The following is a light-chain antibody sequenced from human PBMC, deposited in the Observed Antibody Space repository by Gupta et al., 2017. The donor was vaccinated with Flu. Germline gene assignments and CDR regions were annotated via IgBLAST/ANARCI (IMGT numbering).Light chain of an antibody. J-gene: IGKJ2*01. Sequence: NVMTQAPGTLSLSPGERATLSCRASQSVSSSYLAWYQQKPGQAPRLLIYGPASRATGIPDRVSGSGAGKDFTFTISRLEPEDCAGEYCQKDGSSSYTCGQGTXLEIK. CDR1: QSVSSSY. CDR2: GPA. V-gene: IGKV3-20*01. CDR3: QKDGSSSYT.